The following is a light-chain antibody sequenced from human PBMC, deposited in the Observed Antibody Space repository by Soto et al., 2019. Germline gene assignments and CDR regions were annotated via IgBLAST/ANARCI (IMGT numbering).Light chain of an antibody. CDR1: QSVNTW. J-gene: IGKJ4*01. CDR2: GAS. V-gene: IGKV1-5*03. Sequence: DIQMTQSPSTLSASVGDRVTITCRASQSVNTWLTWFQQKPGKAPRLLVYGASNLQSGVPSRFSGRGSGTEFTLTISSLQPDDFATYYCQQHNTYPLTFGGGTKVEIK. CDR3: QQHNTYPLT.